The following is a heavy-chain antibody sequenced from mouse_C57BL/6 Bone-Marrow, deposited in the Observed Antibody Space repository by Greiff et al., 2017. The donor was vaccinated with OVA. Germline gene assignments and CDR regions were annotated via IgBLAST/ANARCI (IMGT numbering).Heavy chain of an antibody. CDR2: IYPRSGNT. D-gene: IGHD2-5*01. J-gene: IGHJ2*01. CDR1: GYTFTSYG. CDR3: AREDFYSKIGY. Sequence: QVQLQQSGAELARPGASVKLSCKASGYTFTSYGISWVKQRTGQGLEWIGEIYPRSGNTYYNEKFKGKATLTADKSSSTAYMELRSLTSEDSAVYFCAREDFYSKIGYWGQGTTLTVSS. V-gene: IGHV1-81*01.